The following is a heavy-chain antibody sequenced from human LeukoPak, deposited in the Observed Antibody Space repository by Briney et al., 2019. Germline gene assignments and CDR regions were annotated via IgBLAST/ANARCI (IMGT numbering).Heavy chain of an antibody. V-gene: IGHV3-30*02. D-gene: IGHD4-17*01. J-gene: IGHJ4*02. CDR2: IRYDGNNK. Sequence: GGSLRLSCAASGFTFSRFGIHWVRQAPGKGLECVAFIRYDGNNKYYADSVKGRFTISRNNSKNTLFLQMSSLRAEDTAVYYCAKDRDYGDYVFDYWGQGTLVTVSS. CDR3: AKDRDYGDYVFDY. CDR1: GFTFSRFG.